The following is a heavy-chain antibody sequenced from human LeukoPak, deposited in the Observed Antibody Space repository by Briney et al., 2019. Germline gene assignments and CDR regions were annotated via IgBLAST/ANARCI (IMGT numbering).Heavy chain of an antibody. V-gene: IGHV4-59*08. Sequence: PSETLSLTCSVPGGSITNYYWSWIRKSPGKGLEWIGFIYNTGRTNYNPSLQSRVTMSIDTSKNQFSLKLSSVTAADTAVYYCARQGELAIDYWGQGTLVTVSS. CDR3: ARQGELAIDY. D-gene: IGHD1-26*01. J-gene: IGHJ4*02. CDR1: GGSITNYY. CDR2: IYNTGRT.